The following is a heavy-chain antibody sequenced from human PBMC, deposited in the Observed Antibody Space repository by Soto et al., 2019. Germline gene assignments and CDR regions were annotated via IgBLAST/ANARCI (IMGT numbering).Heavy chain of an antibody. CDR3: AKDLSASTVEGMDV. J-gene: IGHJ6*02. V-gene: IGHV3-30*18. CDR1: GFTFSSYC. CDR2: ISYDGINK. Sequence: GGSLRLSCAASGFTFSSYCIHWVRQAPGKGLEWVAVISYDGINKYYADSVKGRFTISRDNSKNTLYLQMNSLRAEDTAVYYCAKDLSASTVEGMDVWGQWTTVTVSS. D-gene: IGHD4-17*01.